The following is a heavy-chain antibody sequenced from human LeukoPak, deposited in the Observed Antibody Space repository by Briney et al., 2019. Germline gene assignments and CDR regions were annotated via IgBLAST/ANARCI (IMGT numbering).Heavy chain of an antibody. J-gene: IGHJ4*02. V-gene: IGHV3-74*01. Sequence: GGSLRLSCAASGFTFSSYWMHCVRQAPGKGLVWVSRVSNDGGSTSYADSVKGRFTISRDNGKDTLSLHMNNLRAEDTAVYYCVRDGYVGFDFWGQGTLVTVSS. CDR3: VRDGYVGFDF. D-gene: IGHD2-2*03. CDR1: GFTFSSYW. CDR2: VSNDGGST.